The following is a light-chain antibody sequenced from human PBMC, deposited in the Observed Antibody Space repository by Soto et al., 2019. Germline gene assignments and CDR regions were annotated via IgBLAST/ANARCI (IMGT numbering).Light chain of an antibody. CDR3: QQYYSTPPT. Sequence: DIVMTQSPDSLAVSLGERATINCKSSQSVLYSSNNRNYLAWYQQKPGQPPKLLIYWASTRESGVPDRISGSGSETEFTLTISSLQAEDVAVYFCQQYYSTPPTFGQGTKVEIK. CDR2: WAS. J-gene: IGKJ1*01. CDR1: QSVLYSSNNRNY. V-gene: IGKV4-1*01.